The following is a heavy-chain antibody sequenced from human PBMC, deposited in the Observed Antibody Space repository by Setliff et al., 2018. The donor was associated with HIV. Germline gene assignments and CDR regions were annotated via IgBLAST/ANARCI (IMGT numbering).Heavy chain of an antibody. D-gene: IGHD4-17*01. CDR2: ISGSGGST. V-gene: IGHV3-23*01. CDR3: AKADRGYGRNWFDP. J-gene: IGHJ5*02. CDR1: GFIFGDYA. Sequence: GGSLRLSCAASGFIFGDYAMSWVRQAPGKGLEWVSGISGSGGSTYYADSVKGRFTISRDNSKNTLYLQMNSLRAEDTAVYYCAKADRGYGRNWFDPWGQGILVTVSS.